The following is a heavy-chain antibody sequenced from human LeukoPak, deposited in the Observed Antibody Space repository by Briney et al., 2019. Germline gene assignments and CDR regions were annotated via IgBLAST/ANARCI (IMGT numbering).Heavy chain of an antibody. Sequence: PSETLSLTCTVSGGSISSYYWSWIRQPPGKGLEWIGYIYYSGSTHYNPSLKSRVTISVDTSKNQFSLKLSSVTAADTAVYYCAREFRGSYALDYWGQGTLVTVSS. D-gene: IGHD1-26*01. CDR1: GGSISSYY. V-gene: IGHV4-59*01. J-gene: IGHJ4*02. CDR2: IYYSGST. CDR3: AREFRGSYALDY.